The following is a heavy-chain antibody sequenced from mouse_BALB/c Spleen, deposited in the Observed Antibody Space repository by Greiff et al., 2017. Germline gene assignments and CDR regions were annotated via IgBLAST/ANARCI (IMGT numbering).Heavy chain of an antibody. CDR3: ARWRSFDY. CDR1: GYTFTSYW. J-gene: IGHJ2*01. V-gene: IGHV1S81*02. Sequence: QVQLQQPGAELVKPGASVKLSCKASGYTFTSYWMHWVKQRPGQGLEWIREIDPSNGRTNYNEKFKSKATLTVDKSSSTAYMQLSSLTSEDSAVYYCARWRSFDYWGQGTTLTVSS. CDR2: IDPSNGRT.